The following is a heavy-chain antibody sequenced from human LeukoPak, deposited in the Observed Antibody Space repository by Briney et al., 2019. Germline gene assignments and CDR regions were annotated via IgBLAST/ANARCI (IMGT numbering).Heavy chain of an antibody. CDR3: ARGSGGPPQVLDY. J-gene: IGHJ4*02. CDR1: GYRFTDYH. D-gene: IGHD3-3*01. Sequence: ASVRVSCKASGYRFTDYHMHWVRQAPGQGLEWMGWINPNSGGTSYAQKFQGRVTMTRDTSISTVYMELNRLRSDDTAVFYCARGSGGPPQVLDYWGQGTLVTVSS. V-gene: IGHV1-2*02. CDR2: INPNSGGT.